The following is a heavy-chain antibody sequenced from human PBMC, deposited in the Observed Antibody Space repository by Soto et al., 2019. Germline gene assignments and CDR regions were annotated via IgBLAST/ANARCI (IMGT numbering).Heavy chain of an antibody. D-gene: IGHD3-22*01. V-gene: IGHV4-59*01. CDR1: GGSISSYD. J-gene: IGHJ4*02. CDR3: ARLYYYDSSGYYYFDY. Sequence: SETLSLTCTVSGGSISSYDWSWIRQPPGKGLEWIGYIYYSGSTNYNPSLKSRVTISVDTSKNQFSLKLSSVTAADTAVYYCARLYYYDSSGYYYFDYWGQGTLVTVSS. CDR2: IYYSGST.